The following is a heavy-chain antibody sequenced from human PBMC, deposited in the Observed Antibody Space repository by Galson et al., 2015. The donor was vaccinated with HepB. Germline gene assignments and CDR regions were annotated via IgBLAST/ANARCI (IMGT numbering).Heavy chain of an antibody. Sequence: SLRLSCAASGFTFSDYYMSWIRQAPGKGLEWVSYISSSSSYTNYADSVKGRFTISRDNAKNSLYLQMNSLRAEDTAVYYCAREGAGYCSGGSCYHDAFDIWGQGTMVTVSS. D-gene: IGHD2-15*01. J-gene: IGHJ3*02. CDR2: ISSSSSYT. V-gene: IGHV3-11*06. CDR1: GFTFSDYY. CDR3: AREGAGYCSGGSCYHDAFDI.